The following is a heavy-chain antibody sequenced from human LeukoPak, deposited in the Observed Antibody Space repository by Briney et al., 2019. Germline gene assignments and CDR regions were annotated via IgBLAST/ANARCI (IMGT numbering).Heavy chain of an antibody. CDR3: ARGNVYCSGGSCYPYYYGMDV. Sequence: SETLSLTCTVSGGSISSGDYYWSWIRQPPGKGLEWIGYIYYSGSTYYNPSLKSRVTISVDTSKNQFSLKLSSVTAADTAVYYCARGNVYCSGGSCYPYYYGMDVWGQGTTVTVSS. D-gene: IGHD2-15*01. V-gene: IGHV4-30-4*01. CDR2: IYYSGST. CDR1: GGSISSGDYY. J-gene: IGHJ6*02.